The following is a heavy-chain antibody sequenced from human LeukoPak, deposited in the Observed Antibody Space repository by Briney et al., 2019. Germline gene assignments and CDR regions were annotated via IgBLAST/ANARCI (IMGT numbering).Heavy chain of an antibody. CDR3: ARLFDDYGDQRGLDY. CDR1: GGSISSSDYY. Sequence: SETLSLTCTVSGGSISSSDYYWGWIRQPPGKGLEWLGSIYYSGSSYYNPSLKSRVIISVDTSKNQFSLKVSSVTAADTAVYFCARLFDDYGDQRGLDYWGQGILVTVSS. J-gene: IGHJ4*02. D-gene: IGHD4-17*01. V-gene: IGHV4-39*07. CDR2: IYYSGSS.